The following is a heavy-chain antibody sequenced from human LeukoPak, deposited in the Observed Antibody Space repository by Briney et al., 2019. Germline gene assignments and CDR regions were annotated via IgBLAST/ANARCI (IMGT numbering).Heavy chain of an antibody. CDR3: AKDRTTVVPASYFDY. Sequence: AGGSLRLSCAASGFTFSSSAMSWVRQVPGKGLEWVSGISASGGSTSYADSVKGRFTISRDNSKNTLYLQMISLRAEDTAVYYCAKDRTTVVPASYFDYWGQGTLVTVSS. CDR1: GFTFSSSA. CDR2: ISASGGST. V-gene: IGHV3-23*01. J-gene: IGHJ4*02. D-gene: IGHD2-2*01.